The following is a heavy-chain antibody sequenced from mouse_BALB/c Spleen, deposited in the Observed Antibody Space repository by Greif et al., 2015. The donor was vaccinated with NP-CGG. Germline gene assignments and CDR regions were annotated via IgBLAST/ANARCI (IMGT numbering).Heavy chain of an antibody. Sequence: QVHVKQSGAELVRPGSSVKISCKASGYAFSSYWMNWVKQRPGQGLEWIGQIYPGDGDTNYNGKFKGKATLTADKSSSTAYMQLSSLTSEDSAVYFCARGDTTVGFAYWGQGTLVTVSA. D-gene: IGHD1-1*01. CDR3: ARGDTTVGFAY. CDR1: GYAFSSYW. J-gene: IGHJ3*01. V-gene: IGHV1-80*01. CDR2: IYPGDGDT.